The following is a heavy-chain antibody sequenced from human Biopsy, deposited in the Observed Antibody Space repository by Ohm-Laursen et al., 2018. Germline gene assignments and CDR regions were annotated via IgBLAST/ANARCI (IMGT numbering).Heavy chain of an antibody. Sequence: TLSLTCVVYGESFNGYYWSWIRQTPGKGLEWIGEINHSGRTNYNPSLKSRVTISVDVSKNQFSLKLSSVTAADTAVYYCARDRFDLLTPNWFDPWGQGTLVTVSS. CDR2: INHSGRT. J-gene: IGHJ5*02. D-gene: IGHD3-9*01. CDR1: GESFNGYY. V-gene: IGHV4-34*01. CDR3: ARDRFDLLTPNWFDP.